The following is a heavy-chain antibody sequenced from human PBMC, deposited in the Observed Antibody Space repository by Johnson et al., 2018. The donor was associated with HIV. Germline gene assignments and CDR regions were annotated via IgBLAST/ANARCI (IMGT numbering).Heavy chain of an antibody. CDR1: GFTFDDYG. J-gene: IGHJ3*02. D-gene: IGHD3-10*01. Sequence: MLLVESGGGVVRPGGSLRLSCAASGFTFDDYGMSWVRQAPGKGLEWVSAIGTAGDTYYPGSVKGRFSISRDNAKSSVYLQMNSLRAEDTAVYYCARRGLANAFDIWGQGTMVTVSS. CDR3: ARRGLANAFDI. CDR2: IGTAGDT. V-gene: IGHV3-20*04.